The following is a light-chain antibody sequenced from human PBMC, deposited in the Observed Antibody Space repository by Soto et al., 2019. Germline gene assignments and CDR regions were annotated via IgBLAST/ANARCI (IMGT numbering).Light chain of an antibody. V-gene: IGKV3-15*01. CDR1: QSISTN. CDR2: DAS. Sequence: EIVMTQSPATVSVSPGERATLSCRASQSISTNVAWYQQKPGQALRLLIYDASTRATGISSRFRGSGSGTEFTLTISSLQSEDFAIYYCQQYNNWPPLTFGGGTNVEI. J-gene: IGKJ4*01. CDR3: QQYNNWPPLT.